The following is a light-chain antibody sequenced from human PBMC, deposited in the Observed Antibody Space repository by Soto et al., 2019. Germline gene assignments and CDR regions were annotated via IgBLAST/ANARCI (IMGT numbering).Light chain of an antibody. CDR1: SSNIGNNY. CDR2: ENN. V-gene: IGLV1-51*02. Sequence: QSVLTQPPSVSAAPGQKVTISCSGSSSNIGNNYVSWYQQLPGTAPKLLIYENNKRPSGIPDRFSGSKSGTSATLGITGLLTGDEPDYYCGTWDSSLSAYVFGTGTKLTVL. J-gene: IGLJ1*01. CDR3: GTWDSSLSAYV.